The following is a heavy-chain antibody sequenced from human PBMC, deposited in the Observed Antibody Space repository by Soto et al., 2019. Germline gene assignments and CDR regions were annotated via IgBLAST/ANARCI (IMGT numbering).Heavy chain of an antibody. D-gene: IGHD2-15*01. V-gene: IGHV4-34*01. J-gene: IGHJ3*02. CDR1: GGSFSGYY. Sequence: SETLSLTCAVYGGSFSGYYWSWIRQPPGKGLEWIGEINHSGSTYYNPSLKSRVTISVDTSKNQFSLNLRSVTAADTAIYYCARATPGYPGRAFHIWGQGKMVTVSS. CDR2: INHSGST. CDR3: ARATPGYPGRAFHI.